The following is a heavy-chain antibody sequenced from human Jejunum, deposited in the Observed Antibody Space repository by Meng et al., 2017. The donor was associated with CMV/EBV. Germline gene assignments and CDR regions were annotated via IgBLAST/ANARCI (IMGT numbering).Heavy chain of an antibody. CDR3: AGRGPYGRALHI. CDR2: IIPYLGEP. J-gene: IGHJ3*02. D-gene: IGHD3-10*01. Sequence: CNASGGNFNTYNFNWVRQAPGRGLEWMGGIIPYLGEPTYAQTFQDRVTISADRSSTAYMELRSLMSADTAVYYCAGRGPYGRALHIWGQGTLVTVSS. V-gene: IGHV1-69*02. CDR1: GGNFNTYN.